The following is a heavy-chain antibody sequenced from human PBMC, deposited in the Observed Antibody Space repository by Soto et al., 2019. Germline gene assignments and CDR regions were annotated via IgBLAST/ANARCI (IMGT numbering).Heavy chain of an antibody. CDR1: GFNFNTFA. D-gene: IGHD3-3*01. CDR3: AKLDFWSSTPDDP. J-gene: IGHJ5*02. V-gene: IGHV3-23*01. Sequence: DVELLESGGGLVQPGGSLRLSCAAAGFNFNTFAMTWVRQAPGKGLEWVSYISGGGSTTYYADSVKGRFAISRDNFKNTLYLQMNNLGAEDTAIYYCAKLDFWSSTPDDPWGQGTLVTVSS. CDR2: ISGGGSTT.